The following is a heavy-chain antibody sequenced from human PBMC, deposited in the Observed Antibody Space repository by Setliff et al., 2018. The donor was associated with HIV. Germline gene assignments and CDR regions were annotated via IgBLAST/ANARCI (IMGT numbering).Heavy chain of an antibody. J-gene: IGHJ4*02. Sequence: PSETLSLTCTVSGDSISTDYWTWIRQPPGKGLEWIGYSYTSASTSYNPSLKSRVTISVDTAKNQFSLKLSSVTAADTAVYFCARLIHTGLLYFDFWGLGTLVTVSS. CDR2: SYTSAST. V-gene: IGHV4-4*09. D-gene: IGHD2-8*02. CDR1: GDSISTDY. CDR3: ARLIHTGLLYFDF.